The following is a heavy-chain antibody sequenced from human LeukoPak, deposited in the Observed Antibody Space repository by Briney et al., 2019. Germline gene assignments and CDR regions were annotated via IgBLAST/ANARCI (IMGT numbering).Heavy chain of an antibody. J-gene: IGHJ3*02. V-gene: IGHV4-59*01. Sequence: TSETLSLTCSVSGGSISSYYWSWLRQPPGKGLEWIGYIYYSGRTNYNPSLKSRVTISVDTSKNQFSLKLSSVTAADTAVYYCAREGGLGTVDIWGQGTMVTVSS. CDR1: GGSISSYY. CDR3: AREGGLGTVDI. CDR2: IYYSGRT. D-gene: IGHD3-16*01.